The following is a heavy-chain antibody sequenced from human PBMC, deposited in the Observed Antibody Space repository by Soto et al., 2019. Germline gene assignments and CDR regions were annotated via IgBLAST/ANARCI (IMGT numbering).Heavy chain of an antibody. J-gene: IGHJ4*02. Sequence: ESGGGLVQPGRSLRLSCAASGFTFDDYAMHWVRQAPGKGLEWVSGISWNSGSIGYADSVKGRFTISRDNAKNSLYLQMNSLRAEDTALYYCAKDRRIQLWFKGYFDYWGQGTLVTVSS. CDR1: GFTFDDYA. V-gene: IGHV3-9*01. D-gene: IGHD5-18*01. CDR3: AKDRRIQLWFKGYFDY. CDR2: ISWNSGSI.